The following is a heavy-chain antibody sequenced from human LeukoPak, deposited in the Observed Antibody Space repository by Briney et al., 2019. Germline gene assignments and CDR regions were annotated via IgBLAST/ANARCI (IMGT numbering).Heavy chain of an antibody. CDR2: IYTSGST. Sequence: PSETLSLTCTVSGGSISSYYWSWIRQSAGKGLEWIGRIYTSGSTNYNPSLKSRVTMSVDTSKNQFSLKLSSVTAADTAVYYCARNGGSGTYYDGSFDYWGQGTLATVSS. J-gene: IGHJ4*02. V-gene: IGHV4-4*07. D-gene: IGHD1-26*01. CDR1: GGSISSYY. CDR3: ARNGGSGTYYDGSFDY.